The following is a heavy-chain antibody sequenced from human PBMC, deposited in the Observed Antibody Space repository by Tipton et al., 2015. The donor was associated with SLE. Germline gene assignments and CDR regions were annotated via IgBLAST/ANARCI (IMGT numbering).Heavy chain of an antibody. D-gene: IGHD2-2*01. CDR2: IYYSGST. Sequence: TLSLTCTVSGGSISSYYWSWIRQPPGKGLEWIGYIYYSGSTNYNPSLKSRVTISVDTSKNQFSLKLNSVTAADTAVYYCARIAIPAAMGEYYFDSWGQGNLVTVSS. CDR3: ARIAIPAAMGEYYFDS. J-gene: IGHJ4*02. V-gene: IGHV4-59*08. CDR1: GGSISSYY.